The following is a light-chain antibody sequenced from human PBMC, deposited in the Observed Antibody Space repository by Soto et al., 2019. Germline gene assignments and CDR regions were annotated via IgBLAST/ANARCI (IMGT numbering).Light chain of an antibody. CDR2: DVS. CDR1: SSDVGGYNY. V-gene: IGLV2-14*03. CDR3: RSYTTSNTRQLV. J-gene: IGLJ1*01. Sequence: SVLTQPASVSGSPGQSITISCTGTSSDVGGYNYVSWYQHHPGKAPKLMIFDVSNRPSGVSNRFSGSKSGSTAPLTISGLQPEYEADYYCRSYTTSNTRQLVFVPGTKLPV.